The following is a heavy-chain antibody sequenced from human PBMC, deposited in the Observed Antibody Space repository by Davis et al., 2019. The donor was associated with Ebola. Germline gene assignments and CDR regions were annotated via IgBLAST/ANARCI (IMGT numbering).Heavy chain of an antibody. Sequence: ASVKVSCKASGYTFTGYYMHWVRQAPGQGLEWMGRINPNSGGTNYAQKFQGRVTMTRDTSISTAYMELSRLRSDDTAVYYCATGIAVAGTFEDYWGQGTLVTVSS. J-gene: IGHJ4*02. V-gene: IGHV1-2*06. CDR2: INPNSGGT. D-gene: IGHD6-19*01. CDR3: ATGIAVAGTFEDY. CDR1: GYTFTGYY.